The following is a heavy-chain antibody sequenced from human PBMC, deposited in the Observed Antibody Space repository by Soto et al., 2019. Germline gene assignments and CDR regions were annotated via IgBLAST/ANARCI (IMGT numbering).Heavy chain of an antibody. D-gene: IGHD3-16*01. J-gene: IGHJ4*02. CDR1: GFTFSSYG. CDR3: ARTGMGGYYFDY. V-gene: IGHV3-33*01. Sequence: QVQLVESGGGVVQPGRSLRLSCAASGFTFSSYGMHWVRQAPGKGLEWVAVIWYDGSSKYYADSVKGRFTISRDNSKNTLYLQMNSLRAEDTDVYYCARTGMGGYYFDYWGQGTLVTVSS. CDR2: IWYDGSSK.